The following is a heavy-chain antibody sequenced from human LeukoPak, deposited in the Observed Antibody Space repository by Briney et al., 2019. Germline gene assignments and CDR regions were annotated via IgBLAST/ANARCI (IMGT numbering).Heavy chain of an antibody. D-gene: IGHD3/OR15-3a*01. CDR3: ATTYYDFWAPFDY. J-gene: IGHJ4*02. Sequence: ASVKVSCKTSGYTFTNFYMHWVRQAPGQGLEWMGIINPSGGSTSYAQKFQGRVTMTRDTSTSTVYMELSSLRSEDTAVYYCATTYYDFWAPFDYWGQGTLVTVSS. V-gene: IGHV1-46*01. CDR1: GYTFTNFY. CDR2: INPSGGST.